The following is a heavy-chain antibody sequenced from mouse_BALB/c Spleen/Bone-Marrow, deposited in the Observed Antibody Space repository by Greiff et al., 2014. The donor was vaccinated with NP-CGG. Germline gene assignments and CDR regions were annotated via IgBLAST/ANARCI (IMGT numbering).Heavy chain of an antibody. CDR3: TRQYGNYYAMDY. CDR2: IYPSDSYT. Sequence: VKLQESGAELVRPGASVKVSCKASGYTFTSYWINWVKQRPGQGLEWIGNIYPSDSYTNYNQNFKGKATLTVDKSSSTAYMQLSSPASEDSAVYYCTRQYGNYYAMDYWGQGTSVTVSS. CDR1: GYTFTSYW. D-gene: IGHD2-10*02. J-gene: IGHJ4*01. V-gene: IGHV1-69*02.